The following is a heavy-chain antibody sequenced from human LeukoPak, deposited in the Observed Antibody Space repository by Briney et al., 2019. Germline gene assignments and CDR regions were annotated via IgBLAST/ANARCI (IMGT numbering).Heavy chain of an antibody. V-gene: IGHV3-53*01. CDR1: GFTVSSNH. D-gene: IGHD6-13*01. J-gene: IGHJ4*02. Sequence: PGGSLRLSCAASGFTVSSNHMSWVRQGPGKGLEWVSVIYSGGSTYYADSVKGRFTISRDNSKNTLYLQMNSLRAEDTAVYYCASHSSSWYGFAYWGQGTLVTVSS. CDR3: ASHSSSWYGFAY. CDR2: IYSGGST.